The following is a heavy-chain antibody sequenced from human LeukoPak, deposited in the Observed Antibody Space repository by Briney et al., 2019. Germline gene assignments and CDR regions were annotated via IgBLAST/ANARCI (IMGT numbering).Heavy chain of an antibody. Sequence: HPGGSLRLSCAASAFTFTTDSMSWVRQAPGKGLEYISGISTNGGSTYYANSVQGRFTISRDNSNNTLYLQMGILRADDMAIYYCARDQEMSTDEHYFDYWGQGTLVTVSS. D-gene: IGHD5-24*01. CDR1: AFTFTTDS. CDR2: ISTNGGST. J-gene: IGHJ4*02. CDR3: ARDQEMSTDEHYFDY. V-gene: IGHV3-64*01.